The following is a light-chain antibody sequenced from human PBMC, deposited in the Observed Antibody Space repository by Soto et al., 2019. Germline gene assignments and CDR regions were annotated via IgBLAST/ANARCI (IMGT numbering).Light chain of an antibody. Sequence: EIVLTQSPGTLSLSPGERATLSCRVSQSVRSTYLACYQQKPGQAPSLLIYGASSRATGIPDRFGGSGSGTDFALTISRLEPEDFAVYFCQQYGNSPRTFGQGTRLEI. J-gene: IGKJ5*01. CDR2: GAS. CDR3: QQYGNSPRT. V-gene: IGKV3-20*01. CDR1: QSVRSTY.